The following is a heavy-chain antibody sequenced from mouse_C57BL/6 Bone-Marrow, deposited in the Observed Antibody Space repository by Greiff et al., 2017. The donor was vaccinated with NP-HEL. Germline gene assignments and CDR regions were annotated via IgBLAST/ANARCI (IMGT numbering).Heavy chain of an antibody. Sequence: EVKLVESGEGLVKPGGSLKLSCAASGFTFSSYAMSWVRQTPEKRLEWVAYISSGGDYIYYADTVKGRFTISRDYARNTLYLQMSSLKSEDTAMYYCTRVPYDGYYVRYYYAMDYWGQGTSVTVSS. CDR3: TRVPYDGYYVRYYYAMDY. D-gene: IGHD2-3*01. CDR1: GFTFSSYA. CDR2: ISSGGDYI. J-gene: IGHJ4*01. V-gene: IGHV5-9-1*02.